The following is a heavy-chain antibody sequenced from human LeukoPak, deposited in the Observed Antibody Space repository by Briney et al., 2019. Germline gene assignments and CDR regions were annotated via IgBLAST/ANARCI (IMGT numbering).Heavy chain of an antibody. D-gene: IGHD4-17*01. Sequence: GGSLRLSCAASGFTFDDYAMHWVRQAPGKGLEWVSGISWNSGSIGYADSVKGRFTISRDNAKNSLYLQMNSLRAEDTALYYCAILTTVTTEGWFNPWGQGTLVTVSS. CDR2: ISWNSGSI. CDR3: AILTTVTTEGWFNP. J-gene: IGHJ5*02. CDR1: GFTFDDYA. V-gene: IGHV3-9*01.